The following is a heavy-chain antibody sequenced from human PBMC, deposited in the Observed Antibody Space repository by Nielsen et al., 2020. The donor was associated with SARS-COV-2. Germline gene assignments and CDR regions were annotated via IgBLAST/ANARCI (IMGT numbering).Heavy chain of an antibody. Sequence: SVHVSRMASVYTFPDFYIHWVRQAPGQGLEWLGIISPSGGSTVYAQNFQGRVTMNSDTSTSTVYVELSSLTSEDTAVYYCAISSGWNTVTAPWGQGTLVTVSS. V-gene: IGHV1-46*01. CDR2: ISPSGGST. CDR1: VYTFPDFY. CDR3: AISSGWNTVTAP. D-gene: IGHD4-17*01. J-gene: IGHJ5*02.